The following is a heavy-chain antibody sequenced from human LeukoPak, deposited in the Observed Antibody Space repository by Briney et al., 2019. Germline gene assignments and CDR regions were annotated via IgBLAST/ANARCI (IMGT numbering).Heavy chain of an antibody. V-gene: IGHV3-23*01. J-gene: IGHJ4*02. CDR1: GFSLSSYS. D-gene: IGHD1-26*01. CDR2: ISGSGGRT. CDR3: AKDRVGATLYFDC. Sequence: GGSLRLSCEGSGFSLSSYSMHWVRQAPGKGLEWVSAISGSGGRTYYADSVKGRFTVSRDNSKNTLYLQMNSLRAEDTAVYYCAKDRVGATLYFDCWGQGTLVTVSS.